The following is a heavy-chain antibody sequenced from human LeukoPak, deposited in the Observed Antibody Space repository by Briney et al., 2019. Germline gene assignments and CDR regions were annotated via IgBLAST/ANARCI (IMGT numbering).Heavy chain of an antibody. Sequence: SETLSLTCTVSGGSINNYYWSWIRQPAGKGLEWIGLIYSSGSTSYNPSLKSRVTMSVDTSKKQFSLRLSSVTAADTAVYYCARGYGSGSSHIDYWGQGTLVTVSS. CDR2: IYSSGST. D-gene: IGHD3-10*01. CDR1: GGSINNYY. CDR3: ARGYGSGSSHIDY. J-gene: IGHJ4*02. V-gene: IGHV4-4*07.